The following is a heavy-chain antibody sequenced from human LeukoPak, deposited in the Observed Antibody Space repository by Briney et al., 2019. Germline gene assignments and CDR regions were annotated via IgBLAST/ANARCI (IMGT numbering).Heavy chain of an antibody. CDR2: IYHIGST. Sequence: SQTLSLTCAVSGGSISSGGYSWSWIRQPPGKGLEWIGYIYHIGSTNYNPSLKSRVTISVDKAKIQFSMKLNSVTAADTAVYYCAGWSGDYSGRAYWGRGTLVTVS. D-gene: IGHD5-12*01. CDR1: GGSISSGGYS. V-gene: IGHV4-30-2*01. CDR3: AGWSGDYSGRAY. J-gene: IGHJ4*02.